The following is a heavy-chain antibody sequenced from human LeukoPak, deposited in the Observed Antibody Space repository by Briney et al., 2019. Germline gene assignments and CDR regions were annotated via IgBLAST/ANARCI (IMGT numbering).Heavy chain of an antibody. V-gene: IGHV3-30*18. Sequence: GRSLTLSCAASGFTFSSYGMHWVRQAPGKGLEGVAVISYDGSNKYYEDSVKGRFTISRDNSKNTLYLQMNSLRAEDTAVYYCAKDRTMVRGVINDAFDIWGQGTMVTVSS. D-gene: IGHD3-10*01. J-gene: IGHJ3*02. CDR3: AKDRTMVRGVINDAFDI. CDR2: ISYDGSNK. CDR1: GFTFSSYG.